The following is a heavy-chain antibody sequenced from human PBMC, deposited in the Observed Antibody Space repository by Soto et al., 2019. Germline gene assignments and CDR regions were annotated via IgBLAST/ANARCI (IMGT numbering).Heavy chain of an antibody. D-gene: IGHD3-22*01. CDR2: IYTSGST. CDR1: GGSISSYY. J-gene: IGHJ5*02. CDR3: ARDPPYYYDSSGYYGGWFDP. Sequence: LSLTCTVSGGSISSYYWSWIRQPAGKGLEWIGRIYTSGSTNYNPSLKSRVTMSVDTSKNQFSLKLSSVTAADTAVYYCARDPPYYYDSSGYYGGWFDPWGQGTLVTVSS. V-gene: IGHV4-4*07.